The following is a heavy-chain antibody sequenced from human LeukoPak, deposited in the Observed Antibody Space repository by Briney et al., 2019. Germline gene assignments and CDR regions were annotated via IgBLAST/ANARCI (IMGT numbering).Heavy chain of an antibody. Sequence: PGGSLRLSCVASGFPFSSYTLSWVRQAPGKGLEWVSAISGSSPATYYSGSVKGRFTISRDNSKNTLYLQMNSLRAEDTAVYYCARQAHTVTTSFDYWGQGTLVTVSS. J-gene: IGHJ4*02. V-gene: IGHV3-23*01. CDR2: ISGSSPAT. CDR1: GFPFSSYT. CDR3: ARQAHTVTTSFDY. D-gene: IGHD4-17*01.